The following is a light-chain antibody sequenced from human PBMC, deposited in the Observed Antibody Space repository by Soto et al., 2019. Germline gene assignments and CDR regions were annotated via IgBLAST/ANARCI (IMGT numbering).Light chain of an antibody. CDR2: GAS. V-gene: IGKV3-15*01. CDR1: QNIITN. Sequence: EMMMTQSPATLSVSRGDRATLSCRASQNIITNLAWYQLKPGQAPRLLIYGASTRATGVPATFSGSGSGTEFTLNISSLQSEDFAVYYCQQYHNWPPKYTFGQGTKLEIK. CDR3: QQYHNWPPKYT. J-gene: IGKJ2*01.